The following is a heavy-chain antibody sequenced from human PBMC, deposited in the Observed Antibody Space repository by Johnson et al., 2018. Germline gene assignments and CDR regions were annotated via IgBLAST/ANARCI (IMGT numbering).Heavy chain of an antibody. CDR2: VSDDGNTK. CDR3: ARSHSGIYGALEI. D-gene: IGHD1-26*01. J-gene: IGHJ3*02. CDR1: GFIFSSHG. Sequence: QVQLVESGGGVVQSGRSLRLSCEAAGFIFSSHGLHWVRQAPGKGPEWVAVVSDDGNTKWYADSVKGRFIISRDNSKNALYLQMNSLRVEDTAMYYCARSHSGIYGALEIWGRGTVVTVSS. V-gene: IGHV3-30*03.